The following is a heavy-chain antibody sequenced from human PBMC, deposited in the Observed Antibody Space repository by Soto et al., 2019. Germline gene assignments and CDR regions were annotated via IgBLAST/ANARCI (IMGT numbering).Heavy chain of an antibody. D-gene: IGHD6-13*01. V-gene: IGHV1-18*01. CDR2: ISANNANA. CDR3: ARDATAGVSLTIDY. J-gene: IGHJ4*02. CDR1: GYTFTSYG. Sequence: QVRLVQSGAEVRKPGASVKVSCTTSGYTFTSYGISWVRQAPGQGLEWMGWISANNANANYAEHLQGRITMTTDTCTSTVYMELRSLTSDDTAVYYCARDATAGVSLTIDYWGQGTPVTVSS.